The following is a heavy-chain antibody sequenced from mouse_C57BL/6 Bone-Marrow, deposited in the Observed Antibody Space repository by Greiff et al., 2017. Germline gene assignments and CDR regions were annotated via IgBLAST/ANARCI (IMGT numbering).Heavy chain of an antibody. J-gene: IGHJ2*01. V-gene: IGHV5-4*01. CDR2: ISDGGSYT. CDR1: GFTFSSYA. Sequence: VQLKESGGGLVKPGGSLKLSCAASGFTFSSYAMSWVRQSPEKRLEWVATISDGGSYTYYPDNVKGRFTISRDNAKNNLYLQMSHLKSEDTAMYYCAIIYYDYYFDYWGQGTTLTVSS. CDR3: AIIYYDYYFDY. D-gene: IGHD2-4*01.